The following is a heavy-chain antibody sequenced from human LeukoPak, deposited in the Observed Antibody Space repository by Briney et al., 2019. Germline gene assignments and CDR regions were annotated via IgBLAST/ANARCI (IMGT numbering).Heavy chain of an antibody. J-gene: IGHJ4*02. CDR3: AKDYTGIHYFDY. V-gene: IGHV3-66*01. CDR1: GLSVSNKF. CDR2: IYNAGNT. Sequence: GESLRLSCAASGLSVSNKFMNWVRQAPGKGLEWVSVIYNAGNTFYADSVKGRFTISRDNSKNTLSLQMNSLRAEDTAVYYCAKDYTGIHYFDYWGQGTLVTVSS. D-gene: IGHD1-1*01.